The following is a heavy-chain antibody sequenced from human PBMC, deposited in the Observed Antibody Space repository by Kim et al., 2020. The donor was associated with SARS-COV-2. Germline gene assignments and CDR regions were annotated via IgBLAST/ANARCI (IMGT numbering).Heavy chain of an antibody. Sequence: GGSLRLSCAAFGFTFVDYAMHWVRQTPGKGLEWVSGINWNSGSIGYADSVKGRFTISRDNAKNSLYLQMNSLRAEDTALYYCAKGRVVAGTLTPFDYWG. CDR2: INWNSGSI. V-gene: IGHV3-9*01. D-gene: IGHD6-19*01. J-gene: IGHJ4*01. CDR3: AKGRVVAGTLTPFDY. CDR1: GFTFVDYA.